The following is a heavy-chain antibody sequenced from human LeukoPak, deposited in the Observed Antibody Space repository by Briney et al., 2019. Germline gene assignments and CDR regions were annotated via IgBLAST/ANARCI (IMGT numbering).Heavy chain of an antibody. CDR2: INPNRGGT. J-gene: IGHJ4*02. CDR1: GYTFTGYY. D-gene: IGHD6-19*01. CDR3: ARDVRAVAGHFDY. V-gene: IGHV1-2*02. Sequence: ASVKVSCKASGYTFTGYYMHWVRQAPGQGLEWMGWINPNRGGTNYAQKFQGRVTMTRDTSISTAYMEQSRLRSDDTAVYYCARDVRAVAGHFDYWGQGALVTVSS.